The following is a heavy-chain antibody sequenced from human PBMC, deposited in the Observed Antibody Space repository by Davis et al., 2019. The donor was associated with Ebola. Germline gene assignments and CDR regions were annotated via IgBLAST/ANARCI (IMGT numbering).Heavy chain of an antibody. CDR2: INPHNGNT. J-gene: IGHJ5*02. D-gene: IGHD1-1*01. V-gene: IGHV1-18*04. CDR3: AREGHAGNLYH. CDR1: GYTFTSYG. Sequence: ASVKVSCKASGYTFTSYGITWVRQAPGQGLEWMGWINPHNGNTNYAQNVQGRVTMTTDTSTSTAYMEVGILRSDDTAVYYCAREGHAGNLYHWGQGTLVSVSS.